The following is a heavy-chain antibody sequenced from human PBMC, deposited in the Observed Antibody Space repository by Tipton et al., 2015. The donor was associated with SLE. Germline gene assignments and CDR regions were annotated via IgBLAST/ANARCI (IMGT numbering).Heavy chain of an antibody. Sequence: SLRLSCAASGFTFSSYAMHWVRQAPGKGLEWVAVISYDGSNKYYADSVKGRFTISRDNSKNTLYLQMNSLRAEDTAVYYCAKDGGYSNTEWFDPWGQGTLVTVSS. CDR1: GFTFSSYA. J-gene: IGHJ5*02. V-gene: IGHV3-30-3*01. CDR2: ISYDGSNK. CDR3: AKDGGYSNTEWFDP. D-gene: IGHD6-13*01.